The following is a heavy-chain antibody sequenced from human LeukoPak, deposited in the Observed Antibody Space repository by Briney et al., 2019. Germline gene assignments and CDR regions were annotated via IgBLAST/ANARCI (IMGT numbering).Heavy chain of an antibody. CDR2: INSDGSST. V-gene: IGHV3-74*01. D-gene: IGHD6-13*01. J-gene: IGHJ4*02. Sequence: GGSLRLSCAASAFTFSSYWMHWVRQVPGKGLVWVSRINSDGSSTSYADSVKGRFTISRDNAKNTLYLQMNSLRAEDTALYYCARVEQQLVRGYWGQGTLVTVSS. CDR3: ARVEQQLVRGY. CDR1: AFTFSSYW.